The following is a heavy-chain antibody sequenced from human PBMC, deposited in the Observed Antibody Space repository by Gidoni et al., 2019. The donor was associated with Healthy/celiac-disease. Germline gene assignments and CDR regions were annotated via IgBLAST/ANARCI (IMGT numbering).Heavy chain of an antibody. D-gene: IGHD3-3*01. CDR3: ARYYDVWSGSYYYGMDV. Sequence: EVQLVESGGGLVKPGGYLRLACAATGFTFSCYSMNGVRQAPGKGREWVSAISSSSSYIYYADSVKGRFTISRDNAKNSLYLQMNSLRAEDTAVYYCARYYDVWSGSYYYGMDVWGQGTTVTVSS. CDR1: GFTFSCYS. CDR2: ISSSSSYI. V-gene: IGHV3-21*01. J-gene: IGHJ6*02.